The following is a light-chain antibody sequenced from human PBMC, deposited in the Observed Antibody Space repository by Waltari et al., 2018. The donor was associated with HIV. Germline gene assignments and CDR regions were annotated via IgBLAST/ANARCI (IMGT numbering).Light chain of an antibody. CDR2: EAS. J-gene: IGKJ3*01. CDR1: QGISNF. Sequence: DVRVTQSPSSLSASVGDTITITCRASQGISNFLAWYQQTPGKVPKLLINEASVLQSEVPSRFSGTGSGTQFNLTIGGLQAEDVGSYYCQKYDTGPFTFGPGTKVNIK. CDR3: QKYDTGPFT. V-gene: IGKV1-27*01.